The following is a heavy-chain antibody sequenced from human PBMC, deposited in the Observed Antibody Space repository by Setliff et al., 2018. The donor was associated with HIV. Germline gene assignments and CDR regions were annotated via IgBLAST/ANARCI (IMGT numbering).Heavy chain of an antibody. V-gene: IGHV4-4*09. CDR2: IYTSGIT. CDR3: ATLDPSGGNFLAY. CDR1: GGSISSHY. D-gene: IGHD2-21*02. Sequence: PSETLSLTCTVSGGSISSHYWSWIRQSPGKGLEWIGYIYTSGITNYNPSLKSRVTISVDTSKNQFSLRLTSVTAADTAVYYCATLDPSGGNFLAYWGQGTLVTVSS. J-gene: IGHJ4*02.